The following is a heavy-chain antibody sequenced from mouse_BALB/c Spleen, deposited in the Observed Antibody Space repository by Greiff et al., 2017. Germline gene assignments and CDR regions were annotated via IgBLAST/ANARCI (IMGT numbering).Heavy chain of an antibody. Sequence: QVQLQQSGAELVRPGASVTLSCKASGYTFTDYEMHWVKQTPVHGLEWIGAIDPETGGTAYNQKFKGKATLTADKSSSTAYMELRSLTSEDSAVYYCTRGYGSSPWFAYWGQGTLVTVSA. CDR1: GYTFTDYE. CDR3: TRGYGSSPWFAY. J-gene: IGHJ3*01. CDR2: IDPETGGT. D-gene: IGHD1-1*01. V-gene: IGHV1-15*01.